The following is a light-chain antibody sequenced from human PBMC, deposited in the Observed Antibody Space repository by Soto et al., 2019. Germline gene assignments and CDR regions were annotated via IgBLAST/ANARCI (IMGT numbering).Light chain of an antibody. J-gene: IGKJ1*01. Sequence: VRPQSXATLSVYIPEXXXXXPXASQSVSNNLAWYQQKXGQAPRLLIYGASXRADGIPGRLSGSGSGTEFALTISSLQSEDSAVYYCQQYNDWPRTFGQGAKMDI. CDR1: QSVSNN. CDR3: QQYNDWPRT. CDR2: GAS. V-gene: IGKV3-15*01.